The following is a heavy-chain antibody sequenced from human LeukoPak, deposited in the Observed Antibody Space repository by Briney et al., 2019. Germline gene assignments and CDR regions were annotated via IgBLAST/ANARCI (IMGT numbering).Heavy chain of an antibody. CDR1: GDSISSSSYY. CDR3: AKRPTSFSGWDLFDY. J-gene: IGHJ4*02. Sequence: SETLSLTCTVSGDSISSSSYYWGWIRQPPGKGLEWIGSIYYRGSTYYNPSLKSRVTISVDTSKNQFSLKLSSVTAADTAVYYCAKRPTSFSGWDLFDYWGQGTLVTVSS. CDR2: IYYRGST. D-gene: IGHD6-19*01. V-gene: IGHV4-39*07.